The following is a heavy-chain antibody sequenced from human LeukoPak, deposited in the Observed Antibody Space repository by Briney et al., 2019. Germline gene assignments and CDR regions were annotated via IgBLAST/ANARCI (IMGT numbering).Heavy chain of an antibody. J-gene: IGHJ3*02. V-gene: IGHV1-8*03. CDR2: MNPNSGNT. CDR1: GYTFTSYD. CDR3: ARRTLTIRTFDI. D-gene: IGHD3-3*01. Sequence: ASVTVSCKASGYTFTSYDINWVRQATGQGFEWMGWMNPNSGNTGYAQKFQGRVTITRNISINTAYMELSSLRSEDTAVYYCARRTLTIRTFDIWGQGTMVTVSS.